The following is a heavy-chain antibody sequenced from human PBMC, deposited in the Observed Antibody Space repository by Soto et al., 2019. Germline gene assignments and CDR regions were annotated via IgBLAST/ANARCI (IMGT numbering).Heavy chain of an antibody. V-gene: IGHV3-23*01. D-gene: IGHD6-19*01. CDR2: ISGSGGST. CDR1: GFTFSSYA. Sequence: EVQLLESGGGLVQPGGSLRLSCAASGFTFSSYAMSWVRQAPGKGLEWVSAISGSGGSTYYADSVKGRFTISRDNSKNTLYLQMNSLRAEDTAVYYCAKAADLGYSSGWYRGAYYYYGMDVWGQGTTVTVSS. CDR3: AKAADLGYSSGWYRGAYYYYGMDV. J-gene: IGHJ6*02.